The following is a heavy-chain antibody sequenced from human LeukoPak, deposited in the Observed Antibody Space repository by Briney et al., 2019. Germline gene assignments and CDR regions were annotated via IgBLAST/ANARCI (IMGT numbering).Heavy chain of an antibody. J-gene: IGHJ3*02. CDR1: GSTFSSYA. Sequence: GASVKVPCKASGSTFSSYAISWVRQAPGQGLEWMGRIIPIFGTANYAQKFQGRVRITTDESTSTAYMELSSLRSEDTAVYYCARGIDYFNDAFDIWGQGTMVTVSS. CDR2: IIPIFGTA. V-gene: IGHV1-69*05. CDR3: ARGIDYFNDAFDI. D-gene: IGHD5-12*01.